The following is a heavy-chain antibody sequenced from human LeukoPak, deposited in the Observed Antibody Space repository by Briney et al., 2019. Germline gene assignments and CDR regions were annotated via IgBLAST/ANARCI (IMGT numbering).Heavy chain of an antibody. D-gene: IGHD2-2*01. V-gene: IGHV1-8*01. CDR2: MNPNSGNT. CDR3: ARAVRGVVVVPAATIGRDYYYYMDV. CDR1: GYTFTRYD. Sequence: ASVKVSCKASGYTFTRYDINRVRQATGQGLEWMGWMNPNSGNTGYAQKFQGRVTMTRNTSISTAYMELSSLRSEDTAVYYCARAVRGVVVVPAATIGRDYYYYMDVWGKGTTVTVSS. J-gene: IGHJ6*03.